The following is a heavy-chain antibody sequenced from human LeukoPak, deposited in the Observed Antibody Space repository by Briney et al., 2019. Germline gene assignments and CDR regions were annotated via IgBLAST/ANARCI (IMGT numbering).Heavy chain of an antibody. CDR3: ARGARAFDYGGEGY. J-gene: IGHJ4*02. CDR2: INPNSGGT. D-gene: IGHD4-17*01. CDR1: GYTFTGYS. Sequence: ASVKVSCKASGYTFTGYSIHWVRQAPGQGLEWMGWINPNSGGTNYAQKFQGRVTMTRDTSISTAYMELSRLRSDDTAVHYCARGARAFDYGGEGYWGQGTLVTVSS. V-gene: IGHV1-2*02.